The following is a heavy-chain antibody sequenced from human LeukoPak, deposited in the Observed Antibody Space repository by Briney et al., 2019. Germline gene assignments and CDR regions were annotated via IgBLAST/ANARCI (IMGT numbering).Heavy chain of an antibody. CDR3: ARDSRLVIELNAFDI. V-gene: IGHV3-30-3*01. CDR2: ISYDGSNK. CDR1: GFTFSSYA. J-gene: IGHJ3*02. Sequence: GGSLRLSCAASGFTFSSYAMHWVRQAPGKGLEWVAVISYDGSNKYYADSVKGRFTISRDNAKNSLYLQMNSLRAEDTAVYYCARDSRLVIELNAFDIWGQGTMVTVSS. D-gene: IGHD6-19*01.